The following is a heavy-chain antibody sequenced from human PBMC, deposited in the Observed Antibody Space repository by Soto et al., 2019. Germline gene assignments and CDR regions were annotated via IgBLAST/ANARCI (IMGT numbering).Heavy chain of an antibody. V-gene: IGHV3-9*01. CDR1: GFTFDDYA. CDR3: AKAAGLRYLDS. CDR2: ISWNSQSI. J-gene: IGHJ5*01. Sequence: EVQLVESGGGLVQPGTSLRLSCATSGFTFDDYAMHWVRQAPGKGLEWVSGISWNSQSIGYADSVKGRFTISRDHAKKSLFLHLSSVRPEDTAVYFCAKAAGLRYLDSWGQGTLVTVSS. D-gene: IGHD2-15*01.